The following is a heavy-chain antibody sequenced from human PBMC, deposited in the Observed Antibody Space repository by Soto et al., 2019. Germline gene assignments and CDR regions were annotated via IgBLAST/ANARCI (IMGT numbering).Heavy chain of an antibody. CDR3: MLGSGWKDFDY. D-gene: IGHD3-22*01. Sequence: SETLSLTCTFSGGSISGSSYYWGWIRQPPGKGLEWIGNIYYSGSTYYNPSLKSRVTISVDTSKNQFSLKLSSVTAADTAVYYCMLGSGWKDFDYWGQGTLVTVSS. V-gene: IGHV4-39*01. CDR2: IYYSGST. J-gene: IGHJ4*02. CDR1: GGSISGSSYY.